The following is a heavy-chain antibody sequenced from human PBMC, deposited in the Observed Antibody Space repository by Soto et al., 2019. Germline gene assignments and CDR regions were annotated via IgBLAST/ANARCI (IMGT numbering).Heavy chain of an antibody. Sequence: PVGSLRLSCPASGFTFSSYWMSWVSQAPGKGVEWVANIKQDGSEKYYVDSVKGRFTISRDNAKNSLYLQMNSLRAEDTAVYYCAIDKLLWFGEVSPCFDYWGQGTLVTVSS. V-gene: IGHV3-7*01. CDR1: GFTFSSYW. D-gene: IGHD3-10*01. CDR3: AIDKLLWFGEVSPCFDY. J-gene: IGHJ4*02. CDR2: IKQDGSEK.